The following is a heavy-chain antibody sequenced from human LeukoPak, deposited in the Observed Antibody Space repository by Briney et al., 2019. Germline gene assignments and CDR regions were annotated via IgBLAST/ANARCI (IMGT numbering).Heavy chain of an antibody. Sequence: AETLSLTCTVSGDSISSSSYYWGWIRQPPGKELEWIGSIYYSGSTYYNPSLNSRVTISVDTSKNQFSLKLSSVTAADTAVYYCARDYLGGNPDAFDIWGQGTMVTVSS. D-gene: IGHD4-23*01. V-gene: IGHV4-39*07. J-gene: IGHJ3*02. CDR3: ARDYLGGNPDAFDI. CDR2: IYYSGST. CDR1: GDSISSSSYY.